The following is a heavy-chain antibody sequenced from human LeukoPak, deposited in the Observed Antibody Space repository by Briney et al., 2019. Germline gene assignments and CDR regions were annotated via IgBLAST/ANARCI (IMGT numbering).Heavy chain of an antibody. CDR1: GGSISSTNW. D-gene: IGHD1-26*01. J-gene: IGHJ6*04. V-gene: IGHV4-4*02. CDR3: TREAQWGGYFYGMDV. Sequence: SETLSLTCAVSGGSISSTNWWSWVRQPPGKGLEWIGEIYHGGTTNYNPSLKGRVTISVDKSKNQFSLNLSSVTAADTAIYYCTREAQWGGYFYGMDVWGKGTTVTVSS. CDR2: IYHGGTT.